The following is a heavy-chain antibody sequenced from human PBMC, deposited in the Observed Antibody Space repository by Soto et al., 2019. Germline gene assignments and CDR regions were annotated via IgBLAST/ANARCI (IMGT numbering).Heavy chain of an antibody. CDR2: IYPGDSDT. D-gene: IGHD2-2*01. CDR3: ARHMGVPDCRSTSCYRYYYYGMDV. J-gene: IGHJ6*02. CDR1: GYSFTSYW. V-gene: IGHV5-51*01. Sequence: GESLKISCKGSGYSFTSYWIGWVRQIPWKGLEWMGVIYPGDSDTRYSPSFQGQATISADKSISTAYLQWSSLKASDTAMYYCARHMGVPDCRSTSCYRYYYYGMDVWGQGTTVTVSS.